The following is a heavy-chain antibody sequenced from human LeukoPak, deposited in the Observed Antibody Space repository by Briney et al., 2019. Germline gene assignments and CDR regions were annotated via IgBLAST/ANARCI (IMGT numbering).Heavy chain of an antibody. Sequence: GGSLRLSCAASGFTFDDYGMSWVRQAPGKGLEWVSGINWNGGSTGYADSVKGRFTISRDNAKNSLYLQMSSLRAEDTALYHCARCYYGSGSLITGAFDIWGQGTMVTVSS. J-gene: IGHJ3*02. D-gene: IGHD3-10*01. CDR2: INWNGGST. CDR3: ARCYYGSGSLITGAFDI. CDR1: GFTFDDYG. V-gene: IGHV3-20*01.